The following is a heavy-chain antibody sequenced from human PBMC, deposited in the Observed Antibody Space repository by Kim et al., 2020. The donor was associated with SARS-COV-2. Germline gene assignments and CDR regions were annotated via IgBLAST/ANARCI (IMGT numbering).Heavy chain of an antibody. CDR1: GGSIRSGGKF. J-gene: IGHJ4*02. CDR2: ISYSGNS. D-gene: IGHD2-2*01. CDR3: AGGQPLDY. V-gene: IGHV4-31*03. Sequence: SETLSLTCSVSGGSIRSGGKFCTLIRQHPAKGLEWIGYISYSGNSHYSPSLRSRVRISLQTSENQSSLELTSVTAAGTAVYYCAGGQPLDYWGQGILVTGSS.